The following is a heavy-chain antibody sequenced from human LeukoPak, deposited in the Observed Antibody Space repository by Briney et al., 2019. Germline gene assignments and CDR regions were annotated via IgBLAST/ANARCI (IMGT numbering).Heavy chain of an antibody. CDR2: ISSSSSTI. V-gene: IGHV3-48*01. J-gene: IGHJ4*02. CDR3: AKGGYYDIFTGYNDY. D-gene: IGHD3-9*01. CDR1: GFTFSSYS. Sequence: GGSLRLSCAASGFTFSSYSMNWVRQAPGKGLEWVSYISSSSSTIYYADSVKGRFTISRDNAKNSLYLQMNSLRAEDTAVYYCAKGGYYDIFTGYNDYWGQGTLVTVSS.